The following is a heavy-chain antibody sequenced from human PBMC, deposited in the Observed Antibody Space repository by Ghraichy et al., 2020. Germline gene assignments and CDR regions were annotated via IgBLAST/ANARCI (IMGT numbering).Heavy chain of an antibody. J-gene: IGHJ4*02. CDR1: GFTFSSYW. V-gene: IGHV3-7*01. Sequence: GGSLRLSCAASGFTFSSYWMSWVRQAPGKGLEWVANIKQDGSEKYYVDSVKGRLTISRDNAKNSLYLQMNSLRAEDTAVYYCARDPVDYYDSSGAYDYWGQGTLVTVSS. CDR2: IKQDGSEK. D-gene: IGHD3-22*01. CDR3: ARDPVDYYDSSGAYDY.